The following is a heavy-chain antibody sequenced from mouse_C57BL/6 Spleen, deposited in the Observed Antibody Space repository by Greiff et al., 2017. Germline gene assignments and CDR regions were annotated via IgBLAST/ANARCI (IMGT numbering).Heavy chain of an antibody. J-gene: IGHJ2*01. CDR1: GYSITSDY. CDR2: ISYSGST. V-gene: IGHV3-8*01. Sequence: EVQRVESGPGLAKPSQTLSLTCSVTGYSITSDYWNWIRKFPGNKLEYMGYISYSGSTYYNPSPNSRIAITRDTSKNQYYLQLNSVTTEDTATYYGARLDSSGSFDYWGQGTTLTVSS. D-gene: IGHD3-2*02. CDR3: ARLDSSGSFDY.